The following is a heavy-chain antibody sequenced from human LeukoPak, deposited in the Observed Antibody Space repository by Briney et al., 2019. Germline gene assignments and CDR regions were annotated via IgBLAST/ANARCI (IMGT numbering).Heavy chain of an antibody. CDR3: ARGRGSYSFDY. D-gene: IGHD1-26*01. J-gene: IGHJ4*02. CDR1: GFILSGYS. V-gene: IGHV3-7*01. Sequence: GGSLRLSCAASGFILSGYSMSWVRQAPGKGVEGVANIKQDGSEKYYVDSVKGRFTISRDNAKNSLSLQMNSLRVEDTAVYYCARGRGSYSFDYWGQGTLVTVSS. CDR2: IKQDGSEK.